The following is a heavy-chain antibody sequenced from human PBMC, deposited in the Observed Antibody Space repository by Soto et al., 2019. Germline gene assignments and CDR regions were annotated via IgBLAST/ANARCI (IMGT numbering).Heavy chain of an antibody. CDR1: GFTFSSYG. Sequence: PGGSLRLSCAASGFTFSSYGMHWVRQAPGKGLEWVAVIWYDGSNKYYADSVKGRFTISRDNSKNTLYLQMNSLRAEDTAVYYWARDLYYYDSSGYLGPYWGQGTLVTVSS. V-gene: IGHV3-33*01. D-gene: IGHD3-22*01. J-gene: IGHJ4*02. CDR2: IWYDGSNK. CDR3: ARDLYYYDSSGYLGPY.